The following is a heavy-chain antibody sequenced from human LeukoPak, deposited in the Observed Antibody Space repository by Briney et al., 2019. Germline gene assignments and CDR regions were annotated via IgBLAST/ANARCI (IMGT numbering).Heavy chain of an antibody. D-gene: IGHD1-26*01. J-gene: IGHJ4*02. CDR1: GFTFSSYS. CDR3: ARLLYSGSFHFDY. CDR2: ISSSSSYI. V-gene: IGHV3-21*01. Sequence: GGSLRLSCAASGFTFSSYSMNWVRQAPGKGLEWVSSISSSSSYIYYAGSVKGRFTISRDNAKNSLYLQMNSLRAEDTAVYYCARLLYSGSFHFDYWGQGTLVTVSS.